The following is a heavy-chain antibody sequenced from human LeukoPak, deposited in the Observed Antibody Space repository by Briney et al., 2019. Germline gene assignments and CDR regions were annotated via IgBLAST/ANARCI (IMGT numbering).Heavy chain of an antibody. CDR2: ISNNGGST. V-gene: IGHV3-64D*09. CDR1: GFTFSSYA. J-gene: IGHJ4*02. D-gene: IGHD1-26*01. Sequence: GGSLRLSCSASGFTFSSYAMHWVRQAPGKGLEYVSVISNNGGSTYYADSVKGRFTISRDNSKNTLYLQMSSLRAEDTAVHYCVRVSGSYGYWGQGTLVTVSS. CDR3: VRVSGSYGY.